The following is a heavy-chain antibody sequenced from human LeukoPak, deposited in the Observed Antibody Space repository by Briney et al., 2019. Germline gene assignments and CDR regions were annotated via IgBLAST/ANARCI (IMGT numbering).Heavy chain of an antibody. CDR2: IIPIFGTA. CDR3: ARARRLGDLDFV. CDR1: GGTFSSYA. V-gene: IGHV1-69*13. Sequence: SVKVSCKASGGTFSSYAISWVRQAPGQGLEWMGGIIPIFGTANYAQKLQGRVTITADESTSTAYMELSSLRSEDTAVYYCARARRLGDLDFVWGQGTLVTVSS. J-gene: IGHJ4*02. D-gene: IGHD3-16*01.